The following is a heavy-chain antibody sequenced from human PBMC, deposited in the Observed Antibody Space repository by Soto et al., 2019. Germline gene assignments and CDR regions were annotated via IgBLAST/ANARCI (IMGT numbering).Heavy chain of an antibody. CDR2: IYFSGST. CDR3: ARTQWFGSRYMDH. CDR1: GGSISSGDYY. Sequence: QVQLQESGPGLVKPSQTLSLTCSVSGGSISSGDYYWSWIRQPPEKGLEWIAFIYFSGSTYYNPSLKRRLTISVDTSKNQFSLKLSSVTAADTAVYYCARTQWFGSRYMDHWGQGTLVTVSS. D-gene: IGHD3-10*01. V-gene: IGHV4-30-4*01. J-gene: IGHJ4*02.